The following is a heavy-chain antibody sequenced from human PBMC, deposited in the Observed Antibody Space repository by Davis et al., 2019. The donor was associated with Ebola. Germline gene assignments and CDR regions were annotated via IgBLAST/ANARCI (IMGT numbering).Heavy chain of an antibody. CDR2: ISSSSSTI. CDR1: GFSFSRYS. D-gene: IGHD6-13*01. J-gene: IGHJ4*02. Sequence: GESLKISCVVSGFSFSRYSMNWVRQAPGKGLEWVSYISSSSSTIYYADSVKGRFTISRDNSKNTLYLQMNSLRAEDTAVYYCAKDRIAAAGTYFDYWGQGSLVTVSS. CDR3: AKDRIAAAGTYFDY. V-gene: IGHV3-48*01.